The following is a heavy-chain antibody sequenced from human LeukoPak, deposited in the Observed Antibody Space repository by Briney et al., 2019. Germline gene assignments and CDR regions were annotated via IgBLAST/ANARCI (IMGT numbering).Heavy chain of an antibody. CDR2: ISSGTSTT. J-gene: IGHJ4*02. Sequence: GGSLILSCAATGITFSTFAVTWVRQAPGRGLEWVSYISSGTSTTYYADSVRGRFTISRDNAKNSLYLQLNSLRDEDTAVYYCARGRGLTLSYHYFDYWGQGTLVTVSS. V-gene: IGHV3-48*02. CDR1: GITFSTFA. CDR3: ARGRGLTLSYHYFDY. D-gene: IGHD3-10*01.